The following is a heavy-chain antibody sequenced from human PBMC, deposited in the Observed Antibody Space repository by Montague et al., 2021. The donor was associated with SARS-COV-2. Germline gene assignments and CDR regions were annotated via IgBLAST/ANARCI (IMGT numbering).Heavy chain of an antibody. CDR2: IYYSGST. J-gene: IGHJ6*02. D-gene: IGHD2-15*01. CDR1: GGSISSYY. V-gene: IGHV4-59*01. Sequence: SETRSLTCTVSGGSISSYYWSWIRQPPGKGLEWIGYIYYSGSTNYNPSLKSRVTISVDTSKNQFSLKLSSVTAADTAVYYCARGDVGVVAANDYYYGMDAWGQGTTVTVSS. CDR3: ARGDVGVVAANDYYYGMDA.